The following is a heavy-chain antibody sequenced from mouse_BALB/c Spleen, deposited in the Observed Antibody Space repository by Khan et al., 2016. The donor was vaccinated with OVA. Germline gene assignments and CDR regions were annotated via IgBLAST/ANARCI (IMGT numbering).Heavy chain of an antibody. CDR3: ARENYYGSTCYAMDY. J-gene: IGHJ4*01. D-gene: IGHD1-1*01. V-gene: IGHV1S41*01. CDR2: IAPGSGST. Sequence: DLVKPGASVKLSCKASGYTFTSYWINWIKQRPGQGLEWIGRIAPGSGSTYSNEMFKGKATLTVDTSSSTAYIQLSSLSSEDSAVYFCARENYYGSTCYAMDYWGQGTSVTVSS. CDR1: GYTFTSYW.